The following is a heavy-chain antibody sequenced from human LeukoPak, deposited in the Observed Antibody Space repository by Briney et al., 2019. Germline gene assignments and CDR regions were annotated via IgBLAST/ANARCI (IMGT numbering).Heavy chain of an antibody. V-gene: IGHV3-30-3*01. J-gene: IGHJ6*02. CDR1: GFTFSSYA. CDR3: ARDLQDILVVPAAPYYYYGMDV. Sequence: PGRSLRLSCAASGFTFSSYAMHWVRQAPGKGLEWVAVISYDGSNKYYADSVKGRFSISRDNSKTTLYLQMNSLRAEDTAVYYCARDLQDILVVPAAPYYYYGMDVWGQGTTVTVSS. CDR2: ISYDGSNK. D-gene: IGHD2-2*01.